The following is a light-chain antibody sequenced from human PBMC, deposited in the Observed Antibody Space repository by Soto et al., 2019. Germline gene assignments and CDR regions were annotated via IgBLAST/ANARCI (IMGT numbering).Light chain of an antibody. CDR3: QSYDRSLIVV. V-gene: IGLV1-40*01. Sequence: QPVLTQPPSVSGAPGQRVTISCTGSSSNIGAGYDVPWYQQLPGTAPKLLIYGNSNRPSGVPDRFSGSKSGTSASLAITGLQAEDEADYYCQSYDRSLIVVFGGGTKLTVL. CDR1: SSNIGAGYD. CDR2: GNS. J-gene: IGLJ2*01.